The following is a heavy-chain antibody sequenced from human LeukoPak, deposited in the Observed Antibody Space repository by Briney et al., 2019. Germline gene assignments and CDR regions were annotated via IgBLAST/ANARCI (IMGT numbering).Heavy chain of an antibody. CDR1: GYTFTGYY. CDR3: AIVGRFGEVGGDY. V-gene: IGHV1-2*02. Sequence: ASVKVSCRASGYTFTGYYMHWVRQAPGQGVEWRGRIHTNSVVTNYAQKFHGRVTMPWATSISTAYLKLSRLRSDDTAVYYCAIVGRFGEVGGDYWGQGTLVTVSS. J-gene: IGHJ4*02. CDR2: IHTNSVVT. D-gene: IGHD3-10*01.